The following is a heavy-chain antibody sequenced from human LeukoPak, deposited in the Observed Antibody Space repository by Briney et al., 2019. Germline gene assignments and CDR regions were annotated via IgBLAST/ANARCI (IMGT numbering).Heavy chain of an antibody. CDR3: ASTGGWISGWYSGTNPGEIDY. CDR2: ISSSGSTI. Sequence: PGGSLRLSCAASGFTFSSYEMNWVRQAPGKGLEWVSYISSSGSTIYYADSVKGRFTISRDNAKNSLYLQMNSLRAEDTAVYYCASTGGWISGWYSGTNPGEIDYWGQGTLVTVSS. J-gene: IGHJ4*02. V-gene: IGHV3-48*03. CDR1: GFTFSSYE. D-gene: IGHD6-19*01.